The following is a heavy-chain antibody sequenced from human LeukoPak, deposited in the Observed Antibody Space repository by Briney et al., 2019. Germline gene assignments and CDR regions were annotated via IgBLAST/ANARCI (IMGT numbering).Heavy chain of an antibody. CDR1: GFTVSSNY. CDR3: ATFSYAGNAGGSVGP. J-gene: IGHJ5*02. D-gene: IGHD4-23*01. CDR2: IYRAGNT. Sequence: SGGSLRLSCAGSGFTVSSNYMTWVRQAPGKGLEWVSVIYRAGNTYYADSVKGRFTISRDNSKNTVYLQMNSLRAEDTAVYYCATFSYAGNAGGSVGPWGQGTLVTVSS. V-gene: IGHV3-53*01.